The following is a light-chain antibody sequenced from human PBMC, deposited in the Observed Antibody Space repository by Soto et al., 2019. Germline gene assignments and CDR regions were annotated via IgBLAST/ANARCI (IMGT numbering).Light chain of an antibody. V-gene: IGKV3-20*01. CDR2: GTS. Sequence: EIVLTQSPGTLSLSPGERATLSCRASQSVSSSYLAWYQQKPGQARRLLIYGTSSRATGIPDRFSGIGSGTDFTITISRLEPEDFAVYYCHQYGSSPWTFGQGTKVEIK. CDR3: HQYGSSPWT. CDR1: QSVSSSY. J-gene: IGKJ1*01.